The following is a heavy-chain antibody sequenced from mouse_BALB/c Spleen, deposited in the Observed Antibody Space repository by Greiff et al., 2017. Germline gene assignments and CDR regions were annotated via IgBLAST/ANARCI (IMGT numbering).Heavy chain of an antibody. J-gene: IGHJ4*01. CDR1: GFTFSDFY. D-gene: IGHD1-1*01. CDR3: ARDYYGSRGETYYYAMDY. CDR2: SRNKANDYTT. V-gene: IGHV7-1*02. Sequence: EVQGVESGGGLVQPGGSLRLSCATSGFTFSDFYMEWVRQPPGKRLEWIAASRNKANDYTTEYSASVKGRFIVSRDTSQSILYLQMNALRAEDTAIYYCARDYYGSRGETYYYAMDYWGQGTSVTVSS.